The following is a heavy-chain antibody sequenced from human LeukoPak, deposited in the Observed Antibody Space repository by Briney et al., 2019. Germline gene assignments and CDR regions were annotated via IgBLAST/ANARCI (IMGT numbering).Heavy chain of an antibody. D-gene: IGHD3-9*01. CDR2: ISGSGGST. CDR1: GFTFSSYA. V-gene: IGHV3-23*01. Sequence: GGSLRLSCAASGFTFSSYAMSWVRQAPGKGLEWVSAISGSGGSTYYADSVKGRFTISRDNSKNTVYLQMNSLRAEDTAVYYCAREVDDILTGGFDPWGQGTLVTVSS. CDR3: AREVDDILTGGFDP. J-gene: IGHJ5*02.